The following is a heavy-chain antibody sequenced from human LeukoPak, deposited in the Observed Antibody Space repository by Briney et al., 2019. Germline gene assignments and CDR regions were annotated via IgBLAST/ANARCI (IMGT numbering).Heavy chain of an antibody. J-gene: IGHJ4*02. CDR1: GYTFTSYD. V-gene: IGHV1-8*01. D-gene: IGHD2-15*01. CDR3: ARGPPYCSGGSCYSGY. Sequence: SVKVSCKASGYTFTSYDINWVRQATGQGLEWMGWMNPNSGNTGYAQKFQGRVTMTRNTSISTAYMELSSLRSEDTAVYYCARGPPYCSGGSCYSGYWGQGTLVTVSS. CDR2: MNPNSGNT.